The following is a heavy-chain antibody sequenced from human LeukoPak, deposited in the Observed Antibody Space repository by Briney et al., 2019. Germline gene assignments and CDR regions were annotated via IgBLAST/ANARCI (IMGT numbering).Heavy chain of an antibody. J-gene: IGHJ4*02. CDR1: GGSISSGSYC. D-gene: IGHD3-22*01. CDR2: IYTSGST. V-gene: IGHV4-61*02. Sequence: PSQTLSLTCTVSGGSISSGSYCWSWIRQPAGTGLEWIGRIYTSGSTNYNPSLKSRVTISVDTSKNQFSLKLSSVTAADTAVYYCARARYYYDSSGYYPDSFDYWGQGTLVTVSS. CDR3: ARARYYYDSSGYYPDSFDY.